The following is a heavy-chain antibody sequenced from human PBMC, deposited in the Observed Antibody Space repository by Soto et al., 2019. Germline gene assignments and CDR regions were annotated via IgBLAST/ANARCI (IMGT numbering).Heavy chain of an antibody. J-gene: IGHJ4*02. CDR1: SASISSEQW. CDR3: ARSFSSYATDQ. CDR2: IHHSGST. D-gene: IGHD6-6*01. Sequence: QMQLQESGPRLVKPSETLSLTCAVSSASISSEQWWTWVRQPPGKGQEWIAEIHHSGSTNNNPSLRGRVTMSVDKSKNQFSLNLSSVTAADTAVYYCARSFSSYATDQWGQGTLVTVSS. V-gene: IGHV4-4*02.